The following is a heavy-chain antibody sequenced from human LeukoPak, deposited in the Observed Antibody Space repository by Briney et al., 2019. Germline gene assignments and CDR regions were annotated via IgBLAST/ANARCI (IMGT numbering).Heavy chain of an antibody. CDR1: GFTFSSYW. CDR2: IKQDGSEK. Sequence: GGSLRLSCAASGFTFSSYWMSWVRQAPGKGLEWVANIKQDGSEKYYVDSVKGRFTISRDNAKNSLYLQMNSLRAEDTAVYYCAREEYCSSTSCYAYYYYGMDVRGKGTTVTVSS. D-gene: IGHD2-2*01. J-gene: IGHJ6*04. V-gene: IGHV3-7*03. CDR3: AREEYCSSTSCYAYYYYGMDV.